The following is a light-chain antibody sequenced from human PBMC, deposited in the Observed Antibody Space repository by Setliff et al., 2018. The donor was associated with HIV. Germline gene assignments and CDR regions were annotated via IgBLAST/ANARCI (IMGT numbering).Light chain of an antibody. CDR3: SSYAITNTLP. Sequence: QSALAQPASMSGSPGQSITISCTGTSSDVGGYSLVPWYQQHPGKAPKLIIYEVTNRASGVSNRFSGSKSGNTASLTISGLQAEDEADYYCSSYAITNTLPFGTGTKVTV. CDR2: EVT. J-gene: IGLJ1*01. CDR1: SSDVGGYSL. V-gene: IGLV2-14*03.